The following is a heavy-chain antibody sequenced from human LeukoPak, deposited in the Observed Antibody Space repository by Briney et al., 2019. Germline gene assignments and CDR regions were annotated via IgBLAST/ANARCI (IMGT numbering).Heavy chain of an antibody. Sequence: ASVKVSCKASGYTFTDYYLHWVRQAPGQRLEWMGWLNPNSGGTNFAQNFQGRVTMTRDTSITTAYMELSTLRSDDTAVYYCARYCPTSCNAGDTFDIWGQGTVVPVSS. CDR3: ARYCPTSCNAGDTFDI. J-gene: IGHJ3*02. CDR1: GYTFTDYY. V-gene: IGHV1-2*02. CDR2: LNPNSGGT. D-gene: IGHD2-2*01.